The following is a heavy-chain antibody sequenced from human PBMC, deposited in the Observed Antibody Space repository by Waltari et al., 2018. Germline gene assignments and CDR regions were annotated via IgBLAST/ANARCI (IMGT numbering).Heavy chain of an antibody. CDR1: GGSVTSPYYS. J-gene: IGHJ5*02. V-gene: IGHV4-39*01. Sequence: QLHLQESGPGLVKPSETLSLTCNVSGGSVTSPYYSWGWIRQPPGKGLEWIGAIFSSGITFYNPSLKSRVTMSVDTSKDYFSLRLTSVTAADTGIYYCVRHELEESSGHNWVDPWGPGTPVTVSS. CDR2: IFSSGIT. D-gene: IGHD6-19*01. CDR3: VRHELEESSGHNWVDP.